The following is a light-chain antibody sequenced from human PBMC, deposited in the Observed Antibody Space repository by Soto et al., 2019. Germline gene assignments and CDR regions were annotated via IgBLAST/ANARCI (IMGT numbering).Light chain of an antibody. V-gene: IGKV3-15*01. CDR1: QSVSSN. CDR2: GAS. CDR3: QQYYNWPIT. J-gene: IGKJ5*01. Sequence: EIVMTQSPATLSVSPWERATLSCRASQSVSSNLAWYQQKPGQAPRLLIYGASTRATGFPARFSGSGSGTEFTPTISSLQSEDFAVYYCQQYYNWPITFGQGTRLEIK.